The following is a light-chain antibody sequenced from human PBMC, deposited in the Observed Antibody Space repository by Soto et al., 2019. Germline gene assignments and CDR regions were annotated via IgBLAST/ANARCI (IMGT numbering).Light chain of an antibody. CDR1: QSISTY. J-gene: IGKJ2*01. V-gene: IGKV1-39*01. CDR2: AAS. Sequence: DIQMTQSPSSLSASVGDRVTITCRASQSISTYLNWYQQKPGQAPKVLIYAASSLQSGVPSRFSGGGSGTDFTLTISSLQPEDFATYYCQQTYSTRPYTLGQGTKLEIK. CDR3: QQTYSTRPYT.